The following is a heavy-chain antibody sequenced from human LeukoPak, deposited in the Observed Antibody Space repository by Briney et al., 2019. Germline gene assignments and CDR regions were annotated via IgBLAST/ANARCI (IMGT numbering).Heavy chain of an antibody. CDR2: IYTSGST. CDR1: GGSISSYY. V-gene: IGHV4-4*09. CDR3: ARQSYYYDSSGYYYNAFDI. Sequence: SETLSLTCTVSGGSISSYYWSWIGQPPGKGLEGFGNIYTSGSTNYNPSLKSRVTISVDTSKNQFSLKLSSVTAADTAVYYCARQSYYYDSSGYYYNAFDIWGQGTMVTVSS. D-gene: IGHD3-22*01. J-gene: IGHJ3*02.